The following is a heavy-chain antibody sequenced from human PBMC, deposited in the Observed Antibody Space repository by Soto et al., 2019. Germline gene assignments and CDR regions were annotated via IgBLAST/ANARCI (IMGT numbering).Heavy chain of an antibody. V-gene: IGHV4-59*01. D-gene: IGHD2-2*01. J-gene: IGHJ6*03. CDR2: IYYSGST. Sequence: SETLSLTCPVSGGSISSYYWSWIRQPPGKGLEWIGYIYYSGSTNYNPSLKSRVTISVDTSKNQFSLKLSSVTAADTAVYYCARVVELEYCSSTSCQYYYYYMDVWGKGTTVTVSS. CDR1: GGSISSYY. CDR3: ARVVELEYCSSTSCQYYYYYMDV.